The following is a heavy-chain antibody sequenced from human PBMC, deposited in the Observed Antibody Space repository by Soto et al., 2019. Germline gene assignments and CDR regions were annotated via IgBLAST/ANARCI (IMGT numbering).Heavy chain of an antibody. CDR3: ARGGGGFDY. CDR1: GFTFSSHW. J-gene: IGHJ4*02. CDR2: ITSDGSST. Sequence: EVQLVESGGGLVQPGGSLRLSCAASGFTFSSHWMHWVRQAPGKGLVWVSQITSDGSSTSYADSVKGRFTVSRDNAKNRVYLQMTSLRAEDTAVYYCARGGGGFDYWGQGTLVTVSS. D-gene: IGHD3-16*01. V-gene: IGHV3-74*01.